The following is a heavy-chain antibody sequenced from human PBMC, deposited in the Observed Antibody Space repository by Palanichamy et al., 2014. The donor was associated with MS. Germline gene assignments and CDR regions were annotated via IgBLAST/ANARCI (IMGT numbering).Heavy chain of an antibody. J-gene: IGHJ4*02. D-gene: IGHD5-12*01. CDR3: ARHRYSGYDPYYFDY. CDR1: GGSISSSSYY. V-gene: IGHV4-39*01. Sequence: QLQLQESGPGLVKPSETLSLTCTVSGGSISSSSYYWGWIRQPPGKGLEWIGSIYYSGSTYYNPSLKSRVTISVDTSKNQFSLKLSSVTAADTAVYYCARHRYSGYDPYYFDYWGQGTLVTVSS. CDR2: IYYSGST.